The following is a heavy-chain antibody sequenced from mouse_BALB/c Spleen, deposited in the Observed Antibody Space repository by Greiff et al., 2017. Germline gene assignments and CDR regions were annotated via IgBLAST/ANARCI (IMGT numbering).Heavy chain of an antibody. J-gene: IGHJ3*01. V-gene: IGHV1-18*01. CDR3: ARGDSSDYRLAY. Sequence: VQLKESGPELVKPGASVKIPCKASGYTFTDYNMDWVKQSPGKSLEWIGDINPNNGGTIYNQKFKGKATLTVDKSSSTAYMELRILTSEDTADYDSARGDSSDYRLAYWGQGTLVTVSA. D-gene: IGHD3-2*01. CDR2: INPNNGGT. CDR1: GYTFTDYN.